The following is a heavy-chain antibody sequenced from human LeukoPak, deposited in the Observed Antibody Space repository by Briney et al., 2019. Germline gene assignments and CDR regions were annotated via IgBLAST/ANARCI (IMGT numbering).Heavy chain of an antibody. Sequence: SETLSLTCTVSSGSFRTYYWSWIRQPPRKGQEWIGYIFYNEGTSYNPSLKSRVTISVDTSNNQLSLKVNSVTAAATAMYYCVKSNSRYQPWTLDIWGRGTMVTVSS. D-gene: IGHD2-2*01. J-gene: IGHJ3*02. CDR2: IFYNEGT. CDR1: SGSFRTYY. V-gene: IGHV4-59*01. CDR3: VKSNSRYQPWTLDI.